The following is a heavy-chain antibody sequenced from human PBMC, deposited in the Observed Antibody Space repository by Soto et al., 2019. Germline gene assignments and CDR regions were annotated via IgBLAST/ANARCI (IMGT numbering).Heavy chain of an antibody. Sequence: ASLQVSCQASGYNFHIYGINWVRQAPGQGLELMGWISAYDGKTTYAEKFQGRVTMTTDASTSTAYMELRSLRSDDTAVYYCARDPHEYWTSYWFDPWGQGNLVTGSS. CDR1: GYNFHIYG. D-gene: IGHD3-3*01. J-gene: IGHJ5*02. CDR2: ISAYDGKT. V-gene: IGHV1-18*01. CDR3: ARDPHEYWTSYWFDP.